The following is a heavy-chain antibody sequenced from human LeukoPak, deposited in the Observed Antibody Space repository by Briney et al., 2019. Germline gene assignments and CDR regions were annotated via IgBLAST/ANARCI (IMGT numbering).Heavy chain of an antibody. V-gene: IGHV3-23*01. J-gene: IGHJ4*02. CDR1: GITLSNYG. D-gene: IGHD2-15*01. CDR3: AKTTTGYSSGRYPAWPIDY. Sequence: PGGSLRLSCAVSGITLSNYGMTWVRQAPGKGLEWVSGIFGSGGSAHYADSVKGRFTISRDNSKNTVYLQMDSLRVEDTAIYYCAKTTTGYSSGRYPAWPIDYWGQGTLVTVSS. CDR2: IFGSGGSA.